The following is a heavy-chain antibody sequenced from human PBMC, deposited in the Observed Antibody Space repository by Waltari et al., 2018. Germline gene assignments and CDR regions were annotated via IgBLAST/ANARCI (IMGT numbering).Heavy chain of an antibody. CDR3: AKGGWLQPFDS. J-gene: IGHJ4*02. D-gene: IGHD6-19*01. V-gene: IGHV1-3*04. CDR1: GYPFARYA. Sequence: QVQLVQSGPAVKKPGAAVKVSCKASGYPFARYAMHWVRQAPGQRPEWMGWINTGTGNREYSQKFQGRVTITRDTAASTAYLELSSLTSADTAVYYCAKGGWLQPFDSWGQGTRVTVSS. CDR2: INTGTGNR.